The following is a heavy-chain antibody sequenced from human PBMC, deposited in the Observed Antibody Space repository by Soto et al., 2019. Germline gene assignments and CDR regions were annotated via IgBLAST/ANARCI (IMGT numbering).Heavy chain of an antibody. CDR2: INADGRIT. Sequence: EVQVVESGGGLVQPGGSLRLSCAASGFSFSRYWMHWVRQAPGKGPVWVSRINADGRITNYADSVKGRFTISRDNAKNTLYLQMNSLRPEDRDVYTCAREVLGFAFDPWGQGTLVTVSS. CDR3: AREVLGFAFDP. V-gene: IGHV3-74*01. D-gene: IGHD3-10*01. CDR1: GFSFSRYW. J-gene: IGHJ5*02.